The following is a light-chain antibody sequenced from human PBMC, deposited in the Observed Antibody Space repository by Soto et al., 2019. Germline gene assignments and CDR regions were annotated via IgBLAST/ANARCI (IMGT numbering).Light chain of an antibody. CDR2: AAS. Sequence: DIEMTQSPYSLSAAVGDRVTIACRASQNINTYLNWYQQKPGKAPKLLIYAASSLQSGVPSRFSGSGSGTDFTLTISSLQPEDFATYYCQQSYSTPPWTFAQGTKVDI. V-gene: IGKV1-39*01. CDR3: QQSYSTPPWT. CDR1: QNINTY. J-gene: IGKJ1*01.